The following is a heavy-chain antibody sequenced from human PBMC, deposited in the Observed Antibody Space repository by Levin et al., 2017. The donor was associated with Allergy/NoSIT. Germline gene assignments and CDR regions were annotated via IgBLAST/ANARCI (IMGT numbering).Heavy chain of an antibody. D-gene: IGHD1-26*01. CDR1: GFTFSSYA. CDR2: LSGSGAST. CDR3: GKEGGRYQFDY. J-gene: IGHJ4*01. V-gene: IGHV3-23*01. Sequence: GESLKISCAASGFTFSSYAMGWVRQAPGKGLEWVSSLSGSGASTYYADSVKGRFTISRDNSKNTMYLQMNSLRAEDTAVYYCGKEGGRYQFDYWGHGTLVTVSS.